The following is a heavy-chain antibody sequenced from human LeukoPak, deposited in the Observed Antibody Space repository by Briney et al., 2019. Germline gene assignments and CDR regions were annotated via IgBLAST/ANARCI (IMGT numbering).Heavy chain of an antibody. J-gene: IGHJ3*02. Sequence: GESLRLSCAASGFAFSSYAMNWVRQAPGKGLEWVSAISGSADRTYSADSVKGRFTISRDNSKNTLYLQMNSLRVEDTAVYHCARALVGATFHAFDIWGQGTTVTVSS. V-gene: IGHV3-23*01. CDR1: GFAFSSYA. CDR3: ARALVGATFHAFDI. CDR2: ISGSADRT. D-gene: IGHD1-26*01.